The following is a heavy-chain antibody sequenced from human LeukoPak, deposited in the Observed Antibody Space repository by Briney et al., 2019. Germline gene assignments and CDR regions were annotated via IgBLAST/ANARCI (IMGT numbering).Heavy chain of an antibody. CDR1: GFTFSDYS. V-gene: IGHV3-48*01. Sequence: GGSLRLSCAGSGFTFSDYSMNWVRQAPGKGLEWVSYISSGSSTIGNADSVKGRFTISRDNAKNSLYLQMNSLRAEDTAVYYCARVYRNEEGFWTPNNYMDVWGKGTTVTVSS. D-gene: IGHD3/OR15-3a*01. J-gene: IGHJ6*03. CDR2: ISSGSSTI. CDR3: ARVYRNEEGFWTPNNYMDV.